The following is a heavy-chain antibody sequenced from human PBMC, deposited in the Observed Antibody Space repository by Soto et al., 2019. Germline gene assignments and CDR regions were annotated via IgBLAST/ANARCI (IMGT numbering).Heavy chain of an antibody. Sequence: QITLKESGPTLVKPTQTLTLTCTFSAFSLSTGGVGVGWIRQPPGKALEWLALIYWDDDKRYSPSLRSRLTITNDTSNNQGVLTMTNMDPVDTATYYCIQSRCGGDCLQSYASYYYHGMDVWGQGTTVTVSS. CDR3: IQSRCGGDCLQSYASYYYHGMDV. J-gene: IGHJ6*02. D-gene: IGHD2-21*02. CDR1: AFSLSTGGVG. V-gene: IGHV2-5*02. CDR2: IYWDDDK.